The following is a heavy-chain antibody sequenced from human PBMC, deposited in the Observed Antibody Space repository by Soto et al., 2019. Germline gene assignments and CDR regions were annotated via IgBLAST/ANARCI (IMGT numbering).Heavy chain of an antibody. CDR3: ARAKYGRTGIGLRGAFDI. CDR2: INPSGGST. CDR1: GYTFTSYY. J-gene: IGHJ3*02. V-gene: IGHV1-46*01. Sequence: ASVKVSCKASGYTFTSYYMHWVRQAPGQGLEWMGIINPSGGSTSYAQKFQARVTMTRDTSTSTVYMELSSLRSEDTAVHYCARAKYGRTGIGLRGAFDICGRRTMVTF. D-gene: IGHD6-13*01.